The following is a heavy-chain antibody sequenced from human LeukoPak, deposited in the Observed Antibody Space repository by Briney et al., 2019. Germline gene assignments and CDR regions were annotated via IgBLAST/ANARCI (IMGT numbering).Heavy chain of an antibody. J-gene: IGHJ6*03. D-gene: IGHD6-13*01. CDR3: ARVGKRMAAAGDYYFYMDV. CDR2: ISHSGST. CDR1: GGSFSGYY. V-gene: IGHV4-34*01. Sequence: SETLSLTCAVYGGSFSGYYWSWIRQPPGKGLEWIGEISHSGSTHYNPSPKSRVTISLDTSKNQISLKLSSVTAADTAVYYCARVGKRMAAAGDYYFYMDVWGKGTTVTISS.